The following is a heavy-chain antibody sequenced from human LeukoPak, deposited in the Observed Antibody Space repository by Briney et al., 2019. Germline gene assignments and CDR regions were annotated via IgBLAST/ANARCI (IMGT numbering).Heavy chain of an antibody. D-gene: IGHD1-26*01. CDR2: TYDSGSS. J-gene: IGHJ4*02. V-gene: IGHV4-59*03. Sequence: SETLSLTCAVSGGSMRNYYWSWIRQPPGKGLEWIGYTYDSGSSSYNPSLRSRVSISIDTSKNQFSLNLSSVTAADTAVYYCAGGGARIWYSFDSGARESWSPSPQ. CDR3: AGGGARIWYSFDS. CDR1: GGSMRNYY.